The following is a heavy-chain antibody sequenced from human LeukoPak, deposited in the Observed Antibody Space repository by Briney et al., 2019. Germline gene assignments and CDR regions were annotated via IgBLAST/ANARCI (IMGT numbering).Heavy chain of an antibody. V-gene: IGHV3-23*01. J-gene: IGHJ4*02. D-gene: IGHD6-19*01. Sequence: SGGSLRLSCAASAFTFSSYAMSWVRQAPGKGLEWVSAISGGGGSTFYADSVKGRFTISRDNSKNTLYLQMNSLRAEDTAIYYCARGVSSGLYYFDYWGQGTLVTVSS. CDR1: AFTFSSYA. CDR2: ISGGGGST. CDR3: ARGVSSGLYYFDY.